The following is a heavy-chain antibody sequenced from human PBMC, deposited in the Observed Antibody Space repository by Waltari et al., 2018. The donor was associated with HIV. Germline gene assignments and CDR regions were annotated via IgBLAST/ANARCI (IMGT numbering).Heavy chain of an antibody. Sequence: EVQLVESGGGLIQPGGSLLLSCAASGVTLRSHNMSWVRPAPGKGLEWFSVIYSGGSTYYADSVKGRFTISRDNSKNTLYLQMNSLRAEDTAVYYCASTGGTSYYFDYWGQGTLVTVSS. D-gene: IGHD2-8*02. J-gene: IGHJ4*02. V-gene: IGHV3-53*01. CDR1: GVTLRSHN. CDR2: IYSGGST. CDR3: ASTGGTSYYFDY.